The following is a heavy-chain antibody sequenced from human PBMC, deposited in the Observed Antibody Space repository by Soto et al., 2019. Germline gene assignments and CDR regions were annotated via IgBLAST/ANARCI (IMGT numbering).Heavy chain of an antibody. V-gene: IGHV1-69*13. J-gene: IGHJ5*02. Sequence: SVKVSCTASGGTFSSYAISWVRQAPGQGLEWMGGIIPIFGTANYAQKFQGRVTITADESTSTAYMELSSLRSEDTAVYYCARTYTGLGLRGLNWFDPWGQGTLVTVSS. CDR2: IIPIFGTA. D-gene: IGHD3-10*01. CDR1: GGTFSSYA. CDR3: ARTYTGLGLRGLNWFDP.